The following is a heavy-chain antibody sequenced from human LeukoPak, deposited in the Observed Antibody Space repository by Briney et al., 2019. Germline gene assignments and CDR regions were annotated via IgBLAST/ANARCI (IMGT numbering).Heavy chain of an antibody. V-gene: IGHV4-38-2*02. J-gene: IGHJ5*02. CDR2: ISHSGST. CDR1: GYSITSGFS. CDR3: AREGAVPGIDP. Sequence: SETLSPTCAVFGYSITSGFSWGWIRQPPGKGLEWIGTISHSGSTDYKSTLESRLTISMDTSKNQFSLRLTSVTAADTAVYYCAREGAVPGIDPWGQGTLVTASS. D-gene: IGHD3-16*01.